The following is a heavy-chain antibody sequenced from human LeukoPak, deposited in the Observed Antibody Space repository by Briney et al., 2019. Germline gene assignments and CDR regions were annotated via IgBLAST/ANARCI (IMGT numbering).Heavy chain of an antibody. D-gene: IGHD6-25*01. V-gene: IGHV3-23*01. Sequence: GGSLRLSCAVSGFTFTNFAMMWVRQAPGKGLQWVSSITGDGATYYADSVRGRFMLSRDTSKNTLYLQMNSLTAEDTARYYCAKGAAAGLVDWFDPWGQGTLVTVSS. J-gene: IGHJ5*02. CDR3: AKGAAAGLVDWFDP. CDR2: ITGDGAT. CDR1: GFTFTNFA.